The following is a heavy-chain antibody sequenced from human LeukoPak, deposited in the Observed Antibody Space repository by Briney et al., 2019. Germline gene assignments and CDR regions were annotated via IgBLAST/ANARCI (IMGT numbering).Heavy chain of an antibody. J-gene: IGHJ4*02. CDR1: GFTFSNYW. CDR3: AKTRHYYDRPPGDY. D-gene: IGHD3-22*01. V-gene: IGHV3-74*01. CDR2: IKSDGSST. Sequence: GGSLRLSCATSGFTFSNYWMHWVRQVPGKGLVWVSRIKSDGSSTSYADSVKGRFTISRDNAKNTLYLQMNSLRAEDTAVYYCAKTRHYYDRPPGDYWGQGTLVTVSS.